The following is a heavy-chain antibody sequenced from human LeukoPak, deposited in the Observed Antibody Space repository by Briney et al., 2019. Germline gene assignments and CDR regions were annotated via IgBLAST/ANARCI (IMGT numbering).Heavy chain of an antibody. D-gene: IGHD3-10*01. CDR3: ARDPYYYDSGSFAAFDI. CDR2: ISYDGSNK. J-gene: IGHJ3*02. V-gene: IGHV3-30*04. Sequence: PGRSLRLSCAASGFTFSSYAMHWVRQAPGKGLEWVAVISYDGSNKYYADSVKGRFTISRDNSKNTLYLQMNSLRAEDTAVYYCARDPYYYDSGSFAAFDIWGQGTMVTVSS. CDR1: GFTFSSYA.